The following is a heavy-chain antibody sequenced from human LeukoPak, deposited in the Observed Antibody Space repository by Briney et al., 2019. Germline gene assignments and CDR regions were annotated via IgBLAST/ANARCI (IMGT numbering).Heavy chain of an antibody. V-gene: IGHV3-74*01. CDR2: IHRDGTTT. D-gene: IGHD2-15*01. J-gene: IGHJ4*02. CDR3: ARDPIGGRPDF. CDR1: GFTLRNYW. Sequence: GGSLRLSCAVSGFTLRNYWMHWVRQAPGKGLVWVSRIHRDGTTTDYADSVKGRFTISRDAAKDTLFLQMNSLRAEDTGVFYCARDPIGGRPDFWGQGTLVSVSS.